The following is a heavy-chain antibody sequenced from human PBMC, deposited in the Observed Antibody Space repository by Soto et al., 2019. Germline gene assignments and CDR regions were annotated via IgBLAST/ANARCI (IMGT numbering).Heavy chain of an antibody. CDR3: ARGYDFWSGYLFDY. CDR1: GYTLTSYA. J-gene: IGHJ4*02. V-gene: IGHV1-3*01. Sequence: ASVKVSCTASGYTLTSYAIHWVRQAPGQRLEWMGWINAGNGNTKYSQKFQGRVTITRDTSASTAYMELSSLRSEDTAVYYCARGYDFWSGYLFDYWGQGTLVTSPQ. D-gene: IGHD3-3*01. CDR2: INAGNGNT.